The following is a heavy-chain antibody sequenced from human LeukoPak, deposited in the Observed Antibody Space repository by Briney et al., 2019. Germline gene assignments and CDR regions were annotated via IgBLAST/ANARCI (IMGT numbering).Heavy chain of an antibody. J-gene: IGHJ4*02. CDR3: AKSNPTYYYDSSGFYYFDY. Sequence: ASVKVSCKVSGYTLTELSMHWVRQAPGKGLEWMGGFDPEDGETIYAQKFQGRVTMTEDTSTDTAYMELSSLRSEDTAVYYCAKSNPTYYYDSSGFYYFDYWGQGTLVTVSS. CDR1: GYTLTELS. V-gene: IGHV1-24*01. CDR2: FDPEDGET. D-gene: IGHD3-22*01.